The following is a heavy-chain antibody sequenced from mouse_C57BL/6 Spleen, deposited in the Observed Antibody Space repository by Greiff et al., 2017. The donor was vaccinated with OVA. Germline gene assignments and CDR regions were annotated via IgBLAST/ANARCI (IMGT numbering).Heavy chain of an antibody. Sequence: EVKLVESGGGLVKPGGSLKLSCAASGFTFSDYGMHWVRQAPEKGLEWFAYISSGSSTIYYADTVKGRFTISRDNAKNTLFLQMTSLRSEDTARYYCARLITTVVAKAMDYWGQGTSVTVSS. CDR1: GFTFSDYG. V-gene: IGHV5-17*01. D-gene: IGHD1-1*01. CDR2: ISSGSSTI. J-gene: IGHJ4*01. CDR3: ARLITTVVAKAMDY.